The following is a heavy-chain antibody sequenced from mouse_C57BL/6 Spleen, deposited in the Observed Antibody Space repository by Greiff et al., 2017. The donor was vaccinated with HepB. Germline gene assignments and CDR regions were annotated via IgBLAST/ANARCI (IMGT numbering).Heavy chain of an antibody. V-gene: IGHV7-3*01. D-gene: IGHD2-3*01. J-gene: IGHJ4*01. CDR1: GFTFTDYY. CDR3: ARYTGYYYYYAMDY. CDR2: IRNKANGYTT. Sequence: EVQGVESGGGLVQPGGSLSLSCAASGFTFTDYYMSWVRQPPGKALEWLGFIRNKANGYTTEYSASVKGRFTISRDNSQRILYLQMNALRAEDSATYYCARYTGYYYYYAMDYWGQGTSVTVSS.